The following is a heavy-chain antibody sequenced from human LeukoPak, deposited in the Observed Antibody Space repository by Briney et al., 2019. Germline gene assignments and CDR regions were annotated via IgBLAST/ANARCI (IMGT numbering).Heavy chain of an antibody. CDR1: GFTVSSNY. CDR2: IYSGGST. J-gene: IGHJ3*02. Sequence: GGSLRLSCAASGFTVSSNYMSWVRQAPGKGLEWVSVIYSGGSTYYADSVKGRFTISRDNSKNTLYLQMNSLRAEDTAVYYCARDKEGAVAAFDIWGQGAMVTVSS. CDR3: ARDKEGAVAAFDI. V-gene: IGHV3-53*01. D-gene: IGHD6-19*01.